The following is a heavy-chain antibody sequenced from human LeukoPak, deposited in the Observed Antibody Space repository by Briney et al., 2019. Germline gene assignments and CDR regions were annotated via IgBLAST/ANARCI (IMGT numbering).Heavy chain of an antibody. CDR3: AREDKGLYGMDV. J-gene: IGHJ6*04. Sequence: SQTLSLTRAISGDSVSSSTATWHWIRQSPSRGLEWLGRTYYRSKWYNDHAVSVKSRITIDPDTSNNQFSLHLNSVTPEDTAVYYCAREDKGLYGMDVWGEGTTVTVSS. V-gene: IGHV6-1*01. CDR1: GDSVSSSTAT. CDR2: TYYRSKWYN. D-gene: IGHD6-19*01.